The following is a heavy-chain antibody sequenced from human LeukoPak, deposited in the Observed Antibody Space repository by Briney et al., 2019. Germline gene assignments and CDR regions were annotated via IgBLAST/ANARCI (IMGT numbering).Heavy chain of an antibody. CDR3: AKDGDDYYGSGSYADY. J-gene: IGHJ4*02. Sequence: GGSLRLSCAASGFTFSSYGMHWVRQAPGKGLKWVAFIRSDGSNKYYADSVKGRFTISRDNSKNTLYLQMNSLRAEDTAVYYCAKDGDDYYGSGSYADYWGQGTLVTVSS. V-gene: IGHV3-30*02. D-gene: IGHD3-10*01. CDR2: IRSDGSNK. CDR1: GFTFSSYG.